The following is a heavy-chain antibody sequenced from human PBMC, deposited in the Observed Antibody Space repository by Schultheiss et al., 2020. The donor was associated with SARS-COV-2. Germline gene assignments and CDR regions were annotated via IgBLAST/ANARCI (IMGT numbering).Heavy chain of an antibody. Sequence: GGSLRLSCAASGLSVSNNYMTWVRQAPGKGLEWVSVIYSGGNTHYADSVRGRFIISRDNSKNTLYIQMTSLRVEDTAMYYCVRDGPAASYGMDVWGQGTTVTVSS. J-gene: IGHJ6*02. V-gene: IGHV3-66*01. CDR2: IYSGGNT. D-gene: IGHD2-2*01. CDR1: GLSVSNNY. CDR3: VRDGPAASYGMDV.